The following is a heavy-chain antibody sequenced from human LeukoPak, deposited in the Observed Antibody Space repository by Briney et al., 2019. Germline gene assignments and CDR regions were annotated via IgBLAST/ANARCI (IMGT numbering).Heavy chain of an antibody. CDR3: ARGGYDFCSEYHYNLDV. Sequence: GGSLRLSCAASGFIVRSNYMSWVRQAPGKGLEWVSDVYSDGSTYYTDSVKGRFTISRDNSKNTLYHEMNSLRAEDTAVYYCARGGYDFCSEYHYNLDVWGQGTTVTVSS. J-gene: IGHJ6*02. CDR1: GFIVRSNY. V-gene: IGHV3-66*01. CDR2: VYSDGST. D-gene: IGHD3-3*01.